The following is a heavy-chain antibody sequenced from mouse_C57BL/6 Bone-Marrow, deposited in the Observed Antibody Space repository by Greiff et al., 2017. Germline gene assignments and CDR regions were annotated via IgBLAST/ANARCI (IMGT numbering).Heavy chain of an antibody. D-gene: IGHD1-1*01. V-gene: IGHV2-2*01. CDR2: IWRGGST. Sequence: VQLQQSGPGLVQPSQSLSITCTVSGFALTSYGVHWVRQSPGKGLEWLGVIWRGGSTDYNAAFISGLSISKDNSKSEVFFKMNSLQADDTAIYYCASHINYDYAMDYWGQGTSVTVSS. J-gene: IGHJ4*01. CDR3: ASHINYDYAMDY. CDR1: GFALTSYG.